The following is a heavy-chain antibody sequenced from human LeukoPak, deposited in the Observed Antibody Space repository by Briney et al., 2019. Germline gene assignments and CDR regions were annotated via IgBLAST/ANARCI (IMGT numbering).Heavy chain of an antibody. CDR3: ARRYFDY. Sequence: GGSLRLSCAASGFTFSTYAMSWVRQAPGKGLEWVANIKQDGSEKHYVDSVKGRFTVSRDNAKNSLYLQTNSLRAEDTAMYYCARRYFDYWGQGTLVTVSS. V-gene: IGHV3-7*03. J-gene: IGHJ4*02. CDR2: IKQDGSEK. CDR1: GFTFSTYA.